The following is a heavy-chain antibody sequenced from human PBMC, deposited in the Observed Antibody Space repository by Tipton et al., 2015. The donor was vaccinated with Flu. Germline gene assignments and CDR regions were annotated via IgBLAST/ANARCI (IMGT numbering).Heavy chain of an antibody. D-gene: IGHD2-8*02. CDR1: GGSLSSFY. J-gene: IGHJ5*02. CDR3: ARVDIVLVPSGSKENWFDP. CDR2: IYTSGST. V-gene: IGHV4-4*07. Sequence: GLVKPSETLSLTCTVSGGSLSSFYWSWIRQPAGKGLEWIGRIYTSGSTKYNPSLKSRLSMSVDTSKNQFSLKLTSVTAADTAVYYCARVDIVLVPSGSKENWFDPWGQGILVTVSS.